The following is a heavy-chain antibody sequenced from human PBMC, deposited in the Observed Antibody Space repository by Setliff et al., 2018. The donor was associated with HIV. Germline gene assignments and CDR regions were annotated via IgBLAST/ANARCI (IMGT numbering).Heavy chain of an antibody. CDR1: GYTFTSYG. CDR2: ISAYNGNT. D-gene: IGHD4-17*01. Sequence: ASVKVSCKASGYTFTSYGISWVRQAPGQGLEWMGWISAYNGNTNYAQKLQGRVTMTTDTSTSTAYMELRSLRSDDTAVYYCAGYEVGYGDYAFDIWGQGTMVTVSS. J-gene: IGHJ3*02. V-gene: IGHV1-18*01. CDR3: AGYEVGYGDYAFDI.